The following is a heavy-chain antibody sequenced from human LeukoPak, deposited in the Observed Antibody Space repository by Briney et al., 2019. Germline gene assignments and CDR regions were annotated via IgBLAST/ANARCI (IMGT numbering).Heavy chain of an antibody. CDR1: GYTFTAYY. CDR2: INPNNGGT. V-gene: IGHV1-2*02. CDR3: ARNYDSSKDGNDY. J-gene: IGHJ4*02. Sequence: ASVKVSCKTSGYTFTAYYTLWVRQAPGQGPEWMGWINPNNGGTDYAQKFQGRVTMTRDTSISAAYMELSRLRSDDTAVYYCARNYDSSKDGNDYWGQGTLVTVSS. D-gene: IGHD3-22*01.